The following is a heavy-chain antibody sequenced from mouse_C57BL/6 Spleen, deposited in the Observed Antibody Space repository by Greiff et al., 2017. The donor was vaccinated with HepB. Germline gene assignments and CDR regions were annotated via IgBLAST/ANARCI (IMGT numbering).Heavy chain of an antibody. Sequence: QVQLQQPWAELVKPWASVKLSLKASGYTFPSYWMQWVKPKPGQGLEWVGEIDPSDSYTNYNQKFKGKATLPVDTSSSTAYMQLSSLTSEDSAVYYCARRLGRDYFDYWGQGTTLTVSS. CDR2: IDPSDSYT. CDR1: GYTFPSYW. D-gene: IGHD4-1*01. V-gene: IGHV1-50*01. CDR3: ARRLGRDYFDY. J-gene: IGHJ2*01.